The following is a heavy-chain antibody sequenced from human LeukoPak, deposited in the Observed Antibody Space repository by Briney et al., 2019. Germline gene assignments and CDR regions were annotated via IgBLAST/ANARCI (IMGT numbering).Heavy chain of an antibody. CDR1: GFTFKSYG. J-gene: IGHJ4*02. Sequence: GGSLRLSCVASGFTFKSYGMTWVRQVPGKGLEWLSSITGAGTSAKYADSVNGRFTISRDNSKNTLSLQMTGLRAEDTAVYYCARKVAVAMDLDYWGQGTLVTVSS. D-gene: IGHD5-18*01. CDR2: ITGAGTSA. V-gene: IGHV3-23*01. CDR3: ARKVAVAMDLDY.